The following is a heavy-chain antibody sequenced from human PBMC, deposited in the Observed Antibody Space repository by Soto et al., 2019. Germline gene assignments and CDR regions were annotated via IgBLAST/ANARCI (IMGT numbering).Heavy chain of an antibody. D-gene: IGHD3-10*01. CDR3: ATLWFGELWAYGMDL. V-gene: IGHV1-8*01. J-gene: IGHJ6*02. Sequence: ASVKVSCKASGYTFTSYDINWVRQATGQGLEWMGWMNPNSGNTGYAQKFQGRVTMTRNTSISTAYMELSSLRSEDTAVYYCATLWFGELWAYGMDLWGQGTTVTVSS. CDR2: MNPNSGNT. CDR1: GYTFTSYD.